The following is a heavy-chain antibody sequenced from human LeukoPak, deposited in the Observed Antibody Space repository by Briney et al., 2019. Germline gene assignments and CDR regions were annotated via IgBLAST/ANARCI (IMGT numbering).Heavy chain of an antibody. Sequence: TSETLSFTCTVSGGSISSYYWSWIRQPAGKGLEWIGRIYTSGSTNYNPSLKSRVTMSVDTSKNQFSLKLSSVTAADTAVYYCARGRGYYSSSMSWFDPWGQGTLVTVSS. CDR2: IYTSGST. D-gene: IGHD6-6*01. J-gene: IGHJ5*02. CDR3: ARGRGYYSSSMSWFDP. CDR1: GGSISSYY. V-gene: IGHV4-4*07.